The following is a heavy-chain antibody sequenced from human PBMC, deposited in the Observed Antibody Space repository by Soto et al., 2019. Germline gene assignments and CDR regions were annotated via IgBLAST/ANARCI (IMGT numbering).Heavy chain of an antibody. CDR3: AYRTGWYRHDV. V-gene: IGHV4-4*02. CDR1: GDSISNSRW. J-gene: IGHJ3*01. D-gene: IGHD6-19*01. Sequence: QVQLQESGPGLVKPSGTLSLTCAVSGDSISNSRWWTWVRQPPGKGLEWIGDIFHSGDTNYNPSLKRRVFISVDKSQTQFSLKVSSVTAAATAVYYCAYRTGWYRHDVWGQGTLVTVSS. CDR2: IFHSGDT.